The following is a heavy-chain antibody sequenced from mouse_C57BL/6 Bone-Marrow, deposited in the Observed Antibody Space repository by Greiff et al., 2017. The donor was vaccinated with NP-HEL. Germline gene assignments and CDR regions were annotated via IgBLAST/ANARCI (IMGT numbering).Heavy chain of an antibody. Sequence: EVKLQESGGGLVQPGGSMKLSCAASGFTFSDSWMDWVRQSPEKGLEWVAEIRNKANNHATYYAESVKGRFTISRDESKSRIYLQMNSLRAEDAGIYYCTTAYYSNYVDYWGQGTTLTVSS. J-gene: IGHJ2*01. D-gene: IGHD2-5*01. CDR2: IRNKANNHAT. V-gene: IGHV6-6*01. CDR1: GFTFSDSW. CDR3: TTAYYSNYVDY.